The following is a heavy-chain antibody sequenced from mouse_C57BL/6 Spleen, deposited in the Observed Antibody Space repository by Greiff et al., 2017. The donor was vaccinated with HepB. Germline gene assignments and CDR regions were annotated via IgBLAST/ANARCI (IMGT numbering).Heavy chain of an antibody. J-gene: IGHJ3*01. CDR3: VTGSPLWFAY. D-gene: IGHD1-2*01. Sequence: DVQLVESGGGLVQPKGSLKLSCAASGFSFNTYAMNWVRQAPGKGLEWVARIRSKSNNYATYYADSVKDRFTISRDDSESMLYLQMNNLKTEDTAMYYCVTGSPLWFAYWGQGTLVTVSA. CDR1: GFSFNTYA. CDR2: IRSKSNNYAT. V-gene: IGHV10-1*01.